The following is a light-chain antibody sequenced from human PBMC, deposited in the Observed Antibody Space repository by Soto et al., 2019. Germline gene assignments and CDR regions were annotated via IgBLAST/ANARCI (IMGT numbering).Light chain of an antibody. CDR2: DVS. Sequence: QSALTQPASVSGSPGQSITISCTGSDVGAYRYVSWYQQHPGKAPRLMIYDVSNRPSGVSDRFSGSKSGNTASQTISGLQPEDEAYFFCSSYTGGNARVVFGGGTKPPS. J-gene: IGLJ2*01. CDR1: SDVGAYRY. V-gene: IGLV2-14*01. CDR3: SSYTGGNARVV.